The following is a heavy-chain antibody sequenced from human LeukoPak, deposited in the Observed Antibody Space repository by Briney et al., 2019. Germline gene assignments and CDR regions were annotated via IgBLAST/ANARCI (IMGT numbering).Heavy chain of an antibody. CDR1: GGRFKSYG. CDR2: INPSGSST. J-gene: IGHJ5*02. Sequence: GASVKVSRKTTGGRFKSYGFSWVRQAPGQGLEWMGLINPSGSSTLYAQKFQGRVTLTRDMSTSTDYLELSSLRSEDTAVYYCARDNSVRDEAWWFNPWGQGTLVTVSS. CDR3: ARDNSVRDEAWWFNP. V-gene: IGHV1-46*02. D-gene: IGHD5-24*01.